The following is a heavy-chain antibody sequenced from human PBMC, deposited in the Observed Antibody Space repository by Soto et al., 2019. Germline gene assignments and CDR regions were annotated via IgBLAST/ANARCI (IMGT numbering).Heavy chain of an antibody. CDR1: GYTFTSDG. Sequence: QVKLVQSGAEVKKPGASVKVSCKASGYTFTSDGISWGRQAPGQGLEWMGWISAYNGNTNYAQKLQSRVTRTTDTSTSTAYTELRSLRPDDTAGSYCATEYVDTAPDIWGQGTMVTVSS. CDR2: ISAYNGNT. CDR3: ATEYVDTAPDI. V-gene: IGHV1-18*01. D-gene: IGHD5-18*01. J-gene: IGHJ3*02.